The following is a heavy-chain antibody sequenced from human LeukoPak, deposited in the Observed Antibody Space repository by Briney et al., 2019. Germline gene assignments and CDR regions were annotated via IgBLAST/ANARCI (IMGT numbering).Heavy chain of an antibody. CDR1: GFTFSSHA. D-gene: IGHD2-2*01. CDR3: AKDLYCSSTSCPATFDY. V-gene: IGHV3-23*01. J-gene: IGHJ4*02. CDR2: ISGSGGST. Sequence: SGGSLRLSCAASGFTFSSHAMSWVRQAPGKGLEWVSAISGSGGSTYYADSVKGRFTTSRDNSKNTLYLQMNSLRAEDTAVYYCAKDLYCSSTSCPATFDYWGQGTLVTVSS.